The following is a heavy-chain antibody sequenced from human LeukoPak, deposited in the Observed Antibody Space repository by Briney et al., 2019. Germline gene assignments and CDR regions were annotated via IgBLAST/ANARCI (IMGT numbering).Heavy chain of an antibody. V-gene: IGHV1-18*01. J-gene: IGHJ4*02. CDR2: ISAYNGNT. CDR3: ARDRIRGSGTIFGVVIIPGY. CDR1: GYTFTSYG. Sequence: ASVKVSCKASGYTFTSYGISWVRQAPGQGLEWMGWISAYNGNTNYAQKLQGRVTMTTDTSTGTAYMELRSLRSNDTAVYYCARDRIRGSGTIFGVVIIPGYWGQGTLVTVSS. D-gene: IGHD3-3*01.